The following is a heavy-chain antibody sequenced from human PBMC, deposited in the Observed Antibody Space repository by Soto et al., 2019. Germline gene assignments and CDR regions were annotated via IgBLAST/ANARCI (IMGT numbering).Heavy chain of an antibody. Sequence: SETLSLTCTVSGVSISSSSYYWGWIRQPPGKRLEWIGSIYYSGSTYYNPSLKSRVTISVDTSKNQFSLKLSSVTAADTAVYYCARGNCSSTSCYAQYYYYYYGMDVWGQGTTVTVSS. CDR1: GVSISSSSYY. D-gene: IGHD2-2*01. V-gene: IGHV4-39*01. CDR2: IYYSGST. CDR3: ARGNCSSTSCYAQYYYYYYGMDV. J-gene: IGHJ6*02.